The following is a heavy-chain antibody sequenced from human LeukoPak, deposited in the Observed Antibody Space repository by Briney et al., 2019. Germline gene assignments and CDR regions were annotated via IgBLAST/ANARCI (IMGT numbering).Heavy chain of an antibody. CDR3: ARSGWFGELSHY. D-gene: IGHD3-10*01. V-gene: IGHV1-2*02. CDR1: GYTFTAYS. Sequence: ASVKVSCKASGYTFTAYSMHWVRQAPGQGLEWMGWINPNSGAANYTQRFQGRVTMSSDRSINTAYLELTRLRSDDTAVCFCARSGWFGELSHYWGQGTLVTVSS. CDR2: INPNSGAA. J-gene: IGHJ4*02.